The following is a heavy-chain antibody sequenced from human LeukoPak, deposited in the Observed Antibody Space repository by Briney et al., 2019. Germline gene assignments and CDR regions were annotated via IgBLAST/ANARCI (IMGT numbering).Heavy chain of an antibody. D-gene: IGHD4-17*01. J-gene: IGHJ3*02. V-gene: IGHV1-69*04. Sequence: SVKVSCKASGYTFTGYYMHWVRQAPGQGLEWMGRIIPILGIANYAQKFQGRVTITADKSTSTAYMELSSLRSEDTAVYYCARDRAYGDYNAFDIWGQGTMVTVSS. CDR2: IIPILGIA. CDR1: GYTFTGYY. CDR3: ARDRAYGDYNAFDI.